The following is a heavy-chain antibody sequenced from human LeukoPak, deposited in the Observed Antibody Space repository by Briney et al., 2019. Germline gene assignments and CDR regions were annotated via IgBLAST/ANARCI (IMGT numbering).Heavy chain of an antibody. J-gene: IGHJ4*02. CDR2: IYPGDSDT. CDR1: GYSFTTYW. V-gene: IGHV5-51*01. CDR3: ARRQGCSSSSCPPDS. D-gene: IGHD2-15*01. Sequence: GESLKISCRGSGYSFTTYWIGWVRQMPGKGLEWMGIIYPGDSDTRYSPSCQGQVTMSADKSINTAYLQWSSLKASETAMYYCARRQGCSSSSCPPDSWGQGTLVTVSS.